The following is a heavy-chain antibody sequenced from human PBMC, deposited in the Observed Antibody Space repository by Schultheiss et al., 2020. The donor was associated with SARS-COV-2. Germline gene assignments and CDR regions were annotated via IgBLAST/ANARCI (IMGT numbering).Heavy chain of an antibody. V-gene: IGHV3-53*01. D-gene: IGHD3-22*01. CDR1: GFTFNAYS. J-gene: IGHJ4*02. CDR2: INSGGST. CDR3: ARDRLYYYDTSGYPSRYFDY. Sequence: GESLKISCAASGFTFNAYSMNWVRQAPGKGLEWVSVINSGGSTYYADSVKGRFTISRDNSKNTLYLQMNRLRVEDTAVYYCARDRLYYYDTSGYPSRYFDYWGQGALVTGSS.